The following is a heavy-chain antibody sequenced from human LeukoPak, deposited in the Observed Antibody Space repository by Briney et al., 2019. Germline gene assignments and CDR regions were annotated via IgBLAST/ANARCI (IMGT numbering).Heavy chain of an antibody. D-gene: IGHD3-3*01. CDR1: GGSISSGGYY. CDR3: ARLPYDFWSGYITMIDY. Sequence: SQTLSLTCTVSGGSISSGGYYWSWIRQHPGKGLEWIGYIYYSGSTYYNPSLKSRVTISVDTSKNQFSLKLSSVTAADTAVYYCARLPYDFWSGYITMIDYWGQGTLVTVSS. J-gene: IGHJ4*02. V-gene: IGHV4-31*03. CDR2: IYYSGST.